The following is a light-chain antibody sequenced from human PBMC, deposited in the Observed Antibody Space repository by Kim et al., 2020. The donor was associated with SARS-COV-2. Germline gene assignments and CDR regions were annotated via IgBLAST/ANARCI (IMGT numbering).Light chain of an antibody. CDR2: DVN. CDR3: SSRSSSFTYV. Sequence: GQSITISCPGTVSDVGAYNYASWYQQYPGKAPKLLIYDVNKRPSGVSNRFSGSKSGNTASLTISGLHAEDETDYYCSSRSSSFTYVFGTGTKVTVL. V-gene: IGLV2-14*03. CDR1: VSDVGAYNY. J-gene: IGLJ1*01.